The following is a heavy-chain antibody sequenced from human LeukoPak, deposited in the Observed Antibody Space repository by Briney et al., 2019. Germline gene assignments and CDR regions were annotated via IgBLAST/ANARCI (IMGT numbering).Heavy chain of an antibody. J-gene: IGHJ4*02. D-gene: IGHD6-19*01. CDR3: ARRPTEAIAVAGAFDY. CDR2: IYPGDSDT. CDR1: GYSFTSYW. V-gene: IGHV5-51*01. Sequence: TGESLKISCKGSGYSFTSYWIGWVRQMPGKGLEWMGIIYPGDSDTIYGPSFQGQVTISAYKSISTAYLQWSSLKASDTAMYYCARRPTEAIAVAGAFDYWGQGTLVTVSS.